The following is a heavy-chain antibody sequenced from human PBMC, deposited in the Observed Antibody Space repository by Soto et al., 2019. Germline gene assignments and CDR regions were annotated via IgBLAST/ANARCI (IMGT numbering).Heavy chain of an antibody. CDR2: ISAYNGNT. CDR1: GYTFTSYG. CDR3: AIATLDITMVRGVSNWFDP. D-gene: IGHD3-10*01. Sequence: QVQLVQSGAEVKKPGASVKVSCKASGYTFTSYGISWVRQAPGQGLEWMGWISAYNGNTNYAQKLQGRVTMTTDTSTSTAYMELRSLRSDDTAVYYCAIATLDITMVRGVSNWFDPWGQGTLVTVSS. J-gene: IGHJ5*02. V-gene: IGHV1-18*01.